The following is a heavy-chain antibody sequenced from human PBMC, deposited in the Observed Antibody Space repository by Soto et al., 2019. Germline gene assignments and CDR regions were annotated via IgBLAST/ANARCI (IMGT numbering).Heavy chain of an antibody. CDR2: IYYSGST. CDR1: GGSISSSSYY. Sequence: SETLSLTCTVSGGSISSSSYYWGWIHQPPGKGLEWIGSIYYSGSTYYNPSLKSRVTISVDTSKNQFSLKLSSVTAADTAVYYFARQAAAGPYAEYFQHWGQGTLVTVSS. CDR3: ARQAAAGPYAEYFQH. D-gene: IGHD6-13*01. J-gene: IGHJ1*01. V-gene: IGHV4-39*01.